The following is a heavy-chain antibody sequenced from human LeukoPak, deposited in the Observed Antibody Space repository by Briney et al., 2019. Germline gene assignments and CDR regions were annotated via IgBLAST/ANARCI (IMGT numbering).Heavy chain of an antibody. J-gene: IGHJ4*02. CDR3: ATAPGGGPYDSSGYYY. CDR2: ISGSGGST. Sequence: PGRSLRLSCAASGFTFSSYAMSWVRQAPGKGLEWVSAISGSGGSTYYADSVKGRFTISRDNSKNTLYLQMNSLRAEDTAVYYCATAPGGGPYDSSGYYYWGQGTLVTVSS. V-gene: IGHV3-23*01. D-gene: IGHD3-22*01. CDR1: GFTFSSYA.